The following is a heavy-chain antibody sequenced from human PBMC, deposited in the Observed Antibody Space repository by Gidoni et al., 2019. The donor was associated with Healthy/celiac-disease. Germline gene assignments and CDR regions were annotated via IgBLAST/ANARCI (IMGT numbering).Heavy chain of an antibody. CDR1: GFTFSSYS. J-gene: IGHJ4*02. CDR3: TRGASDS. V-gene: IGHV3-48*02. Sequence: EVQLVESGGGLVQPGGSMRLSCAASGFTFSSYSINWVRQAPGKGLEWVSHISSSSRTIYYADSVKGRFTISRDNAKNSLYLQMNSLRDEDTAVYYCTRGASDSWGQGTLVTVSS. CDR2: ISSSSRTI.